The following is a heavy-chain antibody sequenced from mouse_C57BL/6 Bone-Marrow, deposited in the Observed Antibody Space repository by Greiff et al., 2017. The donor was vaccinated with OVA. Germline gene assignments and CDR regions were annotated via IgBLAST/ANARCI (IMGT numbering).Heavy chain of an antibody. CDR2: INPNNGGT. CDR1: GYTFTDYY. CDR3: AENSNGFDY. J-gene: IGHJ2*01. D-gene: IGHD2-5*01. Sequence: VQLKQSGPELVKPGASVKISCKASGYTFTDYYMNWVKQSHGKSLEWIGDINPNNGGTSYNQKFKGKATLTVDKSSSTAYMELRSLTSEDSAVYYCAENSNGFDYWGQGTTLTVSS. V-gene: IGHV1-26*01.